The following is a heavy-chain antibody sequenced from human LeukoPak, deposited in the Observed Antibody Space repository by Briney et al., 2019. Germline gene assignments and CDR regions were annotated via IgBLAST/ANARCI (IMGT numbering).Heavy chain of an antibody. D-gene: IGHD3-22*01. CDR1: GGSISTSAYY. V-gene: IGHV4-39*07. CDR3: ARLGYDSSGYYPYFDY. Sequence: SETLSLTCIVSGGSISTSAYYWGWIRQPPGTGLEWIGEINHSGSTNYNPSLKSRVTISVDTSKNQFSLKLSSVTAADTAVYYCARLGYDSSGYYPYFDYWGQGTLVTVSS. CDR2: INHSGST. J-gene: IGHJ4*02.